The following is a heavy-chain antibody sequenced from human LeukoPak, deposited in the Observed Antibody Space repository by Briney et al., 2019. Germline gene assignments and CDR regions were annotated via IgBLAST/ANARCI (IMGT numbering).Heavy chain of an antibody. V-gene: IGHV3-23*01. D-gene: IGHD3-10*01. Sequence: GGSLRLSCAASGFTFSSYAMSWVRQAPGKGLEWVSAISGSGGSTYYADSVKGRFTISRDNSKNTLYLQMNSLRAEDTAVYYCAKGRDYYGSGSYSGIDYWGQGTLVTVSS. CDR3: AKGRDYYGSGSYSGIDY. CDR1: GFTFSSYA. J-gene: IGHJ4*02. CDR2: ISGSGGST.